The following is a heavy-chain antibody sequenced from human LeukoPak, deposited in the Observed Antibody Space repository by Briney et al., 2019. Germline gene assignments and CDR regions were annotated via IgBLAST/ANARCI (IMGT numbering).Heavy chain of an antibody. CDR2: ISYDGSNK. Sequence: GGSLRLSCAASGFTFSSYAMHWVRQAPGKGLEWVAVISYDGSNKYYADSVKGRFTISRDNSKNTLYLQMNSLRAEDTAVYYCARVPTHSYDSSGYYPYYFDYWGQGTLVTVSS. CDR3: ARVPTHSYDSSGYYPYYFDY. V-gene: IGHV3-30-3*01. J-gene: IGHJ4*02. D-gene: IGHD3-22*01. CDR1: GFTFSSYA.